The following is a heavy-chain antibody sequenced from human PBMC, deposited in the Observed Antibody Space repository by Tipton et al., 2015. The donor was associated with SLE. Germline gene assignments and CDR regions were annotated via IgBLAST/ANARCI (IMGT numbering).Heavy chain of an antibody. V-gene: IGHV4-4*07. Sequence: TLSLTCTVSGGSISSYYWSWIRQPAGKGLEWIGSIYHSGTAYYNPSLKSRVTISVDTSKNQFSLKLSSVTAADTAVYYCATSAAPSFFDYWGKGTLVTVSS. CDR2: IYHSGTA. J-gene: IGHJ4*02. D-gene: IGHD6-6*01. CDR1: GGSISSYY. CDR3: ATSAAPSFFDY.